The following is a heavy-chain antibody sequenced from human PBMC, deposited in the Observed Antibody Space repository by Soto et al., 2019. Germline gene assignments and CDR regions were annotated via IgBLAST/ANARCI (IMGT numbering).Heavy chain of an antibody. CDR3: ARDQGGEFLKGSGMDV. CDR2: IYYSGET. Sequence: QVQLQESGPGLVKPSETLSLTCTVSGDSISSYYWSWIRLSPGKGLEWIGYIYYSGETNYNPSVKIRVTISVDRTKNRFSLKLSSVTAADTAVYYCARDQGGEFLKGSGMDVWGQGTTVTVSS. J-gene: IGHJ6*02. CDR1: GDSISSYY. V-gene: IGHV4-59*01. D-gene: IGHD3-10*01.